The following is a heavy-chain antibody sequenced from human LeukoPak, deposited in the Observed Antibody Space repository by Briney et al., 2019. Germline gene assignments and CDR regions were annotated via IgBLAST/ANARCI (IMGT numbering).Heavy chain of an antibody. CDR1: GFTLSTYW. Sequence: GSLRLSCAASGFTLSTYWMSWVRQVPGKGLEWVANIKQDGTEKYYVDSVKGRFTISRDNAKNSLYLQMNSLGVEDTAVYYCARIYYDSSGQDWGQGILVTVSS. CDR2: IKQDGTEK. CDR3: ARIYYDSSGQD. J-gene: IGHJ4*02. V-gene: IGHV3-7*01. D-gene: IGHD3-22*01.